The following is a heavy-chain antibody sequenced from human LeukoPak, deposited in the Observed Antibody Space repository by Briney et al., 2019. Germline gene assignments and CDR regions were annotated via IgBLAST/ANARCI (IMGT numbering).Heavy chain of an antibody. CDR3: ARVPAAIGPYYYYMDV. D-gene: IGHD2-2*02. Sequence: ASVKVSCKASGYTFTGYYMHWVRQAPGQGLEWMGWINPNSGGTNYAQKFQGRVTMTRDTSISTAYMELSRLRSDDTAVYYCARVPAAIGPYYYYMDVWCKGTTVTVSS. J-gene: IGHJ6*03. CDR1: GYTFTGYY. CDR2: INPNSGGT. V-gene: IGHV1-2*02.